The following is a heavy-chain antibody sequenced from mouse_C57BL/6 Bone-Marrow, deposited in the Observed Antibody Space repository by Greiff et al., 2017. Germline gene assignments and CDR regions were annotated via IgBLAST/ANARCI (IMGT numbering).Heavy chain of an antibody. CDR3: ARGDLAWFAY. J-gene: IGHJ3*01. Sequence: QVQLQQSGAELARPGASVKLSCKASGYTFTSYGISWVKQRTGQGLEWIGEIYPRSGNTYYNEKFKGKATLTADKCASTAYMELRSLTSEDSAVYVCARGDLAWFAYWGQGTLVTVSA. V-gene: IGHV1-81*01. CDR2: IYPRSGNT. CDR1: GYTFTSYG.